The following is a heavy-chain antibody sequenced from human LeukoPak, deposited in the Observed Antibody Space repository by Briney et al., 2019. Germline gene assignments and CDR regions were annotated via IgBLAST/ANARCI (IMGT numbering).Heavy chain of an antibody. CDR1: GGSFSGYY. J-gene: IGHJ4*02. CDR3: ARAEDCSGGSCFFFAF. D-gene: IGHD2-15*01. Sequence: SETLSLTCAVYGGSFSGYYWSWVRQPPGKGLEGIGEINHSGSTNDNPSLKSRVTISVDTSKNQFSLKMSSVTAADTAVYYCARAEDCSGGSCFFFAFWGQGNLVTVSS. CDR2: INHSGST. V-gene: IGHV4-34*01.